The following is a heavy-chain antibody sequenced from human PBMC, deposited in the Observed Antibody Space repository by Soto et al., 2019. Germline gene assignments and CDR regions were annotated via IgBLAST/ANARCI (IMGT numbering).Heavy chain of an antibody. CDR1: GFSFSDAW. J-gene: IGHJ4*02. CDR3: AKDWASITIFGVVTTGLDY. Sequence: PGGSLRLSCAASGFSFSDAWMTWVRQAPGKGLEWVGHVRGKAGGGAVDYAAPVRDRFTMSRDDSKKMLYLQMNSLRAEDTAVYYCAKDWASITIFGVVTTGLDYWGQGTLVTVSS. V-gene: IGHV3-15*07. D-gene: IGHD3-3*01. CDR2: VRGKAGGGAV.